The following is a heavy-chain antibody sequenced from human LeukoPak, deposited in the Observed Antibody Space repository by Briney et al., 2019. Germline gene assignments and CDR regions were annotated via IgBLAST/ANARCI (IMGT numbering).Heavy chain of an antibody. CDR1: GYSLTSYW. CDR3: ATAYYYDSSGHDAFDI. J-gene: IGHJ3*02. Sequence: GESLKIPCKGSGYSLTSYWTGWVRQLPGKGLEWMGIIYPGDADTRYNPSFQGQVTISADKSISTAYLQWSSLKASDTAMYYCATAYYYDSSGHDAFDIWGQGTMVTVSS. CDR2: IYPGDADT. V-gene: IGHV5-51*01. D-gene: IGHD3-22*01.